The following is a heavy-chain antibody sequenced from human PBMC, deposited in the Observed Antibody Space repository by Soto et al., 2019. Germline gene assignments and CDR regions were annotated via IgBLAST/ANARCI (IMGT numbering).Heavy chain of an antibody. CDR2: ISVSGGST. CDR3: ASNTRYDPPDY. D-gene: IGHD3-16*01. Sequence: EVQLLESGGGLVQPGGSLRLSCAASGFTFSSYAMSWVRQAPGKGLAWVSGISVSGGSTYYADSLKGRFTISRDTSKNTLYLQMNSLRAEDTAVYYCASNTRYDPPDYWGQGTLVTVSS. J-gene: IGHJ4*02. V-gene: IGHV3-23*01. CDR1: GFTFSSYA.